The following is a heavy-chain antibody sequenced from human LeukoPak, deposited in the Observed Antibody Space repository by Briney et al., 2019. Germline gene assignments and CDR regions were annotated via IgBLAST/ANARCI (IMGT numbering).Heavy chain of an antibody. CDR2: ISSSSRYI. V-gene: IGHV3-21*01. CDR3: ARDREEDYYMDV. CDR1: GFTFSSYS. J-gene: IGHJ6*03. Sequence: SGGSLRLSCAASGFTFSSYSMNWVRQAPGKGLEWVSSISSSSRYIYYADSVKGRFTISRDNAKNSLYLQMNSLRAEDTAVYYCARDREEDYYMDVWGKGTTVTVSS.